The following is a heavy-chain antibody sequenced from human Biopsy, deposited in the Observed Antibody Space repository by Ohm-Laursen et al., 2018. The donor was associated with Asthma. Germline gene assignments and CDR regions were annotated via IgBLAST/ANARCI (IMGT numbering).Heavy chain of an antibody. V-gene: IGHV4-30-4*01. D-gene: IGHD3-16*01. Sequence: SQTLSLTCTVSGGSISSGAYYWSWVRQPPGKGLEWIGYIYYIGSTYYNPSLKSRVAISLDTSKNQFSLKLSSVTAADTAVYFCARRGGVRRYFYYWGHGTLVTVAS. CDR1: GGSISSGAYY. J-gene: IGHJ4*01. CDR3: ARRGGVRRYFYY. CDR2: IYYIGST.